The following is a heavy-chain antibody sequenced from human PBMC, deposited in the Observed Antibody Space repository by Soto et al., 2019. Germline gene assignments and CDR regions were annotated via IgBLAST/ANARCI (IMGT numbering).Heavy chain of an antibody. CDR2: ISSSSFTI. D-gene: IGHD3-3*01. Sequence: GGSLRLSFAAPGFIFSSYIMNWVRQAPVKGLEWLSYISSSSFTIYYADSVKGRFTISRDNAKNSLYLQMNSLRDDDTAVYYCGICAVPVRPQSLEYGFWTGHYNKVFDPWGQGTLVTVCS. V-gene: IGHV3-48*02. CDR3: GICAVPVRPQSLEYGFWTGHYNKVFDP. CDR1: GFIFSSYI. J-gene: IGHJ5*02.